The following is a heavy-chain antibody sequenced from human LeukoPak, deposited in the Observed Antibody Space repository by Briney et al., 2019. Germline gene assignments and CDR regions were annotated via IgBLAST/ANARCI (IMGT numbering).Heavy chain of an antibody. J-gene: IGHJ4*02. CDR2: ISSNGGST. CDR1: GLTFSSCA. D-gene: IGHD5-12*01. CDR3: ASPYSGYDYNFDH. Sequence: PGGSLRLSCSASGLTFSSCAMHWVRQAPGKGLEYVSSISSNGGSTYYADSVKGRFTISRDNSKNTLFLQMSSLRTEDTAVYYCASPYSGYDYNFDHWGQGTLVTVSS. V-gene: IGHV3-64D*06.